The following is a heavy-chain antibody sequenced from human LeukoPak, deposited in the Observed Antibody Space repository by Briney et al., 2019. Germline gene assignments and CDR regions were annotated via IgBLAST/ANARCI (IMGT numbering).Heavy chain of an antibody. Sequence: GGSLRLSCAASGFTVSSTYMSWVRQSPGKGLEWVSVVYKDGKMFYIDSVKGRFAISRDTSKNTVYLQMNNLRAEDTAVYYCASRHCSGGDCYFAGADPFDHWGQGTLVTVSS. V-gene: IGHV3-53*01. CDR1: GFTVSSTY. CDR3: ASRHCSGGDCYFAGADPFDH. D-gene: IGHD2-21*01. J-gene: IGHJ4*02. CDR2: VYKDGKM.